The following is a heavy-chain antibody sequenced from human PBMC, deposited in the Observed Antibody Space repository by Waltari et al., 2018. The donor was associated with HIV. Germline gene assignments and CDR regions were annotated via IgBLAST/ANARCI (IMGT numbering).Heavy chain of an antibody. CDR3: AREGNKDSNPFDY. CDR2: ISSRGNYI. V-gene: IGHV3-21*01. Sequence: EVQLVESGGGLVQPGGSLILSCTASGFTFKTYTMNWVRQAPGKGLEWVSSISSRGNYIYYADSVKGRFTISRDNAKNSLSLQMNRLRVEDTAVYYCAREGNKDSNPFDYWGQGTLVTVSS. CDR1: GFTFKTYT. D-gene: IGHD2-15*01. J-gene: IGHJ4*02.